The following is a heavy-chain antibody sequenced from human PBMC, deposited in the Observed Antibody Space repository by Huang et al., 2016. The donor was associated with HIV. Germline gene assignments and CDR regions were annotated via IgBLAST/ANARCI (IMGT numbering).Heavy chain of an antibody. CDR3: IRQLINLDY. CDR1: GFVFSDFG. CDR2: ISDDGSNK. D-gene: IGHD3-10*01. J-gene: IGHJ4*02. Sequence: QVHLVESGGGVVQPGRSLRLSCAASGFVFSDFGMHWVRHVPGKGLEWVAAISDDGSNKYYADSFKGRFTISRDDSKNTLYLQMNSLRDEDTALYYCIRQLINLDYWGQGTQVTVSS. V-gene: IGHV3-30*03.